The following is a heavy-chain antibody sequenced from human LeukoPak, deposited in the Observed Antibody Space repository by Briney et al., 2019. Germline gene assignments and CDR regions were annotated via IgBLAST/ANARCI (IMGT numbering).Heavy chain of an antibody. CDR3: ARGATVQAWVRGVIITYYFDY. D-gene: IGHD3-10*01. CDR2: IYHSGST. CDR1: GYSISSGCY. J-gene: IGHJ4*02. Sequence: SSETLSLTCTVSGYSISSGCYWGWIRQPPGKGLEWIGSIYHSGSTYYNPSLKSRVTISVDTSKNQFSLKLSSVTAADTAVYYCARGATVQAWVRGVIITYYFDYWGQGTLVTVSS. V-gene: IGHV4-38-2*02.